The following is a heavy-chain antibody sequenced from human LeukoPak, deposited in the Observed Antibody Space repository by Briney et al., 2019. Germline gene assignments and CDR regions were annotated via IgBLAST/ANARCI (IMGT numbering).Heavy chain of an antibody. D-gene: IGHD4-17*01. Sequence: SETLSLTCTVSGGSISTYYWSWIRQPPGKGLEWIAYMHYSGSTNYNPSLRSRVTISVDTSKNQFSLKLSSVTAADTAVYYCARAKYVTSFDYWGQGSLVTVSS. CDR2: MHYSGST. J-gene: IGHJ4*02. CDR1: GGSISTYY. V-gene: IGHV4-59*01. CDR3: ARAKYVTSFDY.